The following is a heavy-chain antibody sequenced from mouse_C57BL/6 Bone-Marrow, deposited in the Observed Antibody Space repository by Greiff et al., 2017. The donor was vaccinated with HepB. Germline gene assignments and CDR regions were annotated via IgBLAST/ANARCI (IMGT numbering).Heavy chain of an antibody. D-gene: IGHD1-1*01. Sequence: VQLQQSGPGLVQPSQRLSITCTVSGFSLTSYGVHWVRQSPGKGLEWLGVIWSGGSTDYNAAFISRLSISKDNSKSQVFFKMNSLQADDTAIYYCARKGRLSTVVAPYFDYWGQGTTLTVSS. CDR1: GFSLTSYG. CDR2: IWSGGST. CDR3: ARKGRLSTVVAPYFDY. V-gene: IGHV2-2*01. J-gene: IGHJ2*01.